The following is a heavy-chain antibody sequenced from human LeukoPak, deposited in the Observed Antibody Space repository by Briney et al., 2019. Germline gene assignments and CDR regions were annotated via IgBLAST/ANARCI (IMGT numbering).Heavy chain of an antibody. V-gene: IGHV1-3*01. CDR3: AIQLLIGGYDY. CDR1: GYTFTSYA. Sequence: ASVKVSCKASGYTFTSYAMHWVRQAPGQRLEWMGRINAGNGNTKYSQKFQGRVTITRDTSASTAYMELSSLRSEDTAVYYCAIQLLIGGYDYWGQGTLVTVSS. CDR2: INAGNGNT. D-gene: IGHD2-2*01. J-gene: IGHJ4*02.